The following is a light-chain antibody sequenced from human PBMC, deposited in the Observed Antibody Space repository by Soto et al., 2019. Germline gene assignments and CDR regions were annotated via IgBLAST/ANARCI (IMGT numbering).Light chain of an antibody. Sequence: QSVLTQPASLSGSPGQSITISCTGTSADIGTYNYVSWYQQHPGKAPKLIIYDVGSRPSGISDRFSGSKSGNSASLTISGLQAEDEADYYCTSYTTSSIPLFGGGTKLTVL. J-gene: IGLJ3*02. CDR3: TSYTTSSIPL. CDR1: SADIGTYNY. CDR2: DVG. V-gene: IGLV2-14*03.